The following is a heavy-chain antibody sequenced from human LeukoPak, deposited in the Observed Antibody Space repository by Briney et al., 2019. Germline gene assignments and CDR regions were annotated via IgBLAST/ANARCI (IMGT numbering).Heavy chain of an antibody. CDR3: AKEAAAGGDYFDY. D-gene: IGHD6-13*01. Sequence: GGSLRLSCAASGFTFSSYGMHWVRQAPGKGLEWVAVIWYGGSNKYYADSVKGRFTISRDNSKNTLYLQMNSLRAEDTAVYYCAKEAAAGGDYFDYWGQGTLVTVSS. V-gene: IGHV3-30*02. CDR2: IWYGGSNK. J-gene: IGHJ4*02. CDR1: GFTFSSYG.